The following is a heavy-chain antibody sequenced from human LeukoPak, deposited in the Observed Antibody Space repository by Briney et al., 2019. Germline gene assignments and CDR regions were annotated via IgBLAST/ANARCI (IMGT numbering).Heavy chain of an antibody. D-gene: IGHD4-23*01. Sequence: SETLSLTCTVSGGSISDSYWCWMRQSAGKGLEWIGRVYRSGSTNYNPSLKSRVVIPVDTSKNQFSLNLASVTAADTAVYFCARGETLDETPPGWVYFSHWGPGTLVTVSS. CDR3: ARGETLDETPPGWVYFSH. V-gene: IGHV4-4*07. CDR2: VYRSGST. CDR1: GGSISDSY. J-gene: IGHJ1*01.